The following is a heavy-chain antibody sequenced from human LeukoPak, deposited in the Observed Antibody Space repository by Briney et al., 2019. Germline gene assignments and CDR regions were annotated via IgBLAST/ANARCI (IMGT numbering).Heavy chain of an antibody. D-gene: IGHD1-26*01. Sequence: ASVKVSCKASGYTFTSYYMHWVRQAPGQGLEWMGIINPSGGSTSYAQKFQGRVTITADESTSTAYMELSSLRSEDTAVYYCARVNRELLNGLWYFDYWGQGTLVTVSS. V-gene: IGHV1-46*01. CDR1: GYTFTSYY. J-gene: IGHJ4*02. CDR2: INPSGGST. CDR3: ARVNRELLNGLWYFDY.